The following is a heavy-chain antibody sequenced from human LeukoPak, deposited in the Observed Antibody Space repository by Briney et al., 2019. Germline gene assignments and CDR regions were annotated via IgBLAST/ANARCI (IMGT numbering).Heavy chain of an antibody. Sequence: SETLSLTCTVSGGSISSYYWSWIRQPAGKGLEWIGRIYTSGSTNYNPSLKSRVTMSVDTSKNQFSLKLSSVTAADTAVYYCARDKNYYDSSGYPGGFDYWGQGTLVTVSS. CDR3: ARDKNYYDSSGYPGGFDY. V-gene: IGHV4-4*07. J-gene: IGHJ4*02. CDR2: IYTSGST. CDR1: GGSISSYY. D-gene: IGHD3-22*01.